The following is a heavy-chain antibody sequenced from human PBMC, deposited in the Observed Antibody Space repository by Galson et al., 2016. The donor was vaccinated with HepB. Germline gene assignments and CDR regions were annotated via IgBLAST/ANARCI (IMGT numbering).Heavy chain of an antibody. J-gene: IGHJ6*02. V-gene: IGHV3-48*01. Sequence: SLRLSCAASGFSFSSYGMNWVRQAPGKGLEWVSSISSSTGTIYYADSVKGRFTISRDISKNTLYLQMNSLSAEYTAVYYCVREPTWGYGMDVWGQGTTVTVSS. CDR3: VREPTWGYGMDV. CDR2: ISSSTGTI. D-gene: IGHD3-16*01. CDR1: GFSFSSYG.